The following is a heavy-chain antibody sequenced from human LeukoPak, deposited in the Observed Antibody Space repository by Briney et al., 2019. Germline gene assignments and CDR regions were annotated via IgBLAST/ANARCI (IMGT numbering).Heavy chain of an antibody. Sequence: PGGSLRLSCAASGFIFSTYAMSWVRQAPGKGLEWVSAISSSGSTIYYADSVKGRFTISGDNAKNSLYLQMNSLRAEDTAVYYCARDSGDGYNYAFDIWGQGTMVTVSS. D-gene: IGHD5-24*01. CDR1: GFIFSTYA. CDR3: ARDSGDGYNYAFDI. J-gene: IGHJ3*02. CDR2: ISSSGSTI. V-gene: IGHV3-48*04.